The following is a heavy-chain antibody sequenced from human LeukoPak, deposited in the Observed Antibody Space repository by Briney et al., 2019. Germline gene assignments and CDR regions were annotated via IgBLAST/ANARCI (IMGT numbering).Heavy chain of an antibody. V-gene: IGHV1-18*01. CDR2: ISANNGNT. J-gene: IGHJ3*02. D-gene: IGHD1-14*01. CDR3: TRDLGII. CDR1: GYTFSSYG. Sequence: ASVKVSCKAPGYTFSSYGISWVRQAPGQGLEWMGWISANNGNTNYAQKLQGRVTITTDTSTSTAYMELRSLTSDDTAVYYCTRDLGIIWGQGTMVTVSS.